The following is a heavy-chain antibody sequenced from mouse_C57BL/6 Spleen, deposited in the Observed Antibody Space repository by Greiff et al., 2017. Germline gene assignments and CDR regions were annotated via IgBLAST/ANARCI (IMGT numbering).Heavy chain of an antibody. J-gene: IGHJ4*01. CDR3: AGYGMDY. Sequence: QVQLQQSGAELVRPGTSVKVSCKASGYAFTNYLIEWVKQRPGQGLEWIGVINPGSGGTNYNEKFKGKATLTADKSSSTAYMQLSSLTSEDSAVYFCAGYGMDYWGQGTSVTVSS. CDR1: GYAFTNYL. D-gene: IGHD3-1*01. V-gene: IGHV1-54*01. CDR2: INPGSGGT.